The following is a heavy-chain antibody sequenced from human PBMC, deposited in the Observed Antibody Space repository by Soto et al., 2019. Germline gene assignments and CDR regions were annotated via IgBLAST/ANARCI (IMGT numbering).Heavy chain of an antibody. J-gene: IGHJ4*02. V-gene: IGHV4-39*01. Sequence: KSSETLSLTCTVSGGSISSTSYYWGWIRQPPGKGLEWIGSIYYSGSTYYNPSLKSRVTISVDTSKNQFSLKLSSVTAADTAVYYCARLPHYYDSSGNDYWGQGTLVTVSS. CDR3: ARLPHYYDSSGNDY. CDR1: GGSISSTSYY. CDR2: IYYSGST. D-gene: IGHD3-22*01.